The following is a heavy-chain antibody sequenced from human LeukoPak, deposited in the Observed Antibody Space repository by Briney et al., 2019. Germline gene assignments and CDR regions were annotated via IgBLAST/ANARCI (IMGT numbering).Heavy chain of an antibody. V-gene: IGHV3-7*01. Sequence: GGSLRLSCAASGFTFSSYWMSWVRQAPGKGLEWVANIKQDGSEKYYVDSVKGRFTISRDNAKNSLYLQMNSLRAEDTAVYYCARAGGDYSSSQPFKFDYWGQGTLVTVSS. CDR2: IKQDGSEK. CDR1: GFTFSSYW. J-gene: IGHJ4*02. D-gene: IGHD6-13*01. CDR3: ARAGGDYSSSQPFKFDY.